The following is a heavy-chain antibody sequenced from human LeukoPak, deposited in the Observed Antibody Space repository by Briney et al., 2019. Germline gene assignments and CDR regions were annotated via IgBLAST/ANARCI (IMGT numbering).Heavy chain of an antibody. V-gene: IGHV3-48*03. J-gene: IGHJ4*02. CDR3: ARVGVLSSSWLLY. CDR1: GFTFRSYE. D-gene: IGHD6-13*01. CDR2: ISSGGATI. Sequence: QPGGSLRLSCAASGFTFRSYEMNWVRQAPGKGLEWVSSISSGGATIYYADSVKGRFTISRDNAKNSLYLQMNSLRAEDTAVYYCARVGVLSSSWLLYWGQGTLVTVSS.